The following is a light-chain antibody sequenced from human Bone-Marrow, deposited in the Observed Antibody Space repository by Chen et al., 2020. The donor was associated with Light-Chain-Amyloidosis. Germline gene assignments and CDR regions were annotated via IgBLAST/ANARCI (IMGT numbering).Light chain of an antibody. CDR3: QQYYNTLT. Sequence: DIVMTQSPDSLAVSRGERATINCKSSQSVLYSSNNKNYLAWYQQKPGQPPKLLIHWASTRESGVPDRVSGSGSGTDFTLTISSLQAEDVAVYYCQQYYNTLTFGPGTKVNIK. V-gene: IGKV4-1*01. J-gene: IGKJ3*01. CDR1: QSVLYSSNNKNY. CDR2: WAS.